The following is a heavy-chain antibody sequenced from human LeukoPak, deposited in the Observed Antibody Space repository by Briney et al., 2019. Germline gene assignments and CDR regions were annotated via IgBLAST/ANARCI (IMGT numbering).Heavy chain of an antibody. J-gene: IGHJ6*02. CDR1: GFTFSSYS. V-gene: IGHV3-21*01. Sequence: GGSLRLSCAASGFTFSSYSMNWVRQAPGEGLEWVSSISSSSSYIYYADSVKGRFTISRDNAKNSLYLQMNSLRAEDTAVYYCARDRVKEDGYNYFSRCYYYGMDVWGQGTTVTVSS. CDR3: ARDRVKEDGYNYFSRCYYYGMDV. D-gene: IGHD5-24*01. CDR2: ISSSSSYI.